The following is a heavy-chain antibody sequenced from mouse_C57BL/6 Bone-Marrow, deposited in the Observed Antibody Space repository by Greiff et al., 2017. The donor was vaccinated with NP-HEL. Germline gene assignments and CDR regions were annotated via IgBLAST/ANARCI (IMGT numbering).Heavy chain of an antibody. CDR1: GYTFTDYY. D-gene: IGHD2-5*01. CDR3: AHYYSNYVGYFDV. CDR2: INPNNGGT. Sequence: VQLQQSGPELVKPGASVKISCKASGYTFTDYYMNWVKQSHGKSLEWIGDINPNNGGTSYNQKFKGKATLTVDKSSSTAYMELRSLTSEDSAVYYCAHYYSNYVGYFDVWGTGTTVTVSS. V-gene: IGHV1-26*01. J-gene: IGHJ1*03.